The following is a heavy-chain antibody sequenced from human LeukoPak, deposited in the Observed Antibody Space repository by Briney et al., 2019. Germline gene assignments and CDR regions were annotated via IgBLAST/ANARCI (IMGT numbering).Heavy chain of an antibody. Sequence: PGGSLRLSCAASGFTFSSNAMHWVRQAPGQGLEWMGWINTKTGNPTYAQGFTGRFVFSLDTSVSTAYLQISSLKAEDTAVYYCARGYSYGSPSEAYYFDYWGQGTLVTVSS. J-gene: IGHJ4*02. CDR2: INTKTGNP. CDR1: GFTFSSNA. CDR3: ARGYSYGSPSEAYYFDY. D-gene: IGHD5-18*01. V-gene: IGHV7-4-1*02.